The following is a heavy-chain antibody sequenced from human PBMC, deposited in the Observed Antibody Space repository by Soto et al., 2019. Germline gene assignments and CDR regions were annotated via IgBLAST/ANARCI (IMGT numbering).Heavy chain of an antibody. CDR3: AISSIVVVPAANGMDV. CDR2: IDPSDSYT. D-gene: IGHD2-2*01. CDR1: GYSFTSYW. Sequence: PGESLKISCKGSGYSFTSYWISWVRQMPGKGLEWMGRIDPSDSYTNYSPSFQGHVTISADKSISTAYLQWSSLKASDTAMYYCAISSIVVVPAANGMDVWGQGTTVTVSS. V-gene: IGHV5-10-1*01. J-gene: IGHJ6*02.